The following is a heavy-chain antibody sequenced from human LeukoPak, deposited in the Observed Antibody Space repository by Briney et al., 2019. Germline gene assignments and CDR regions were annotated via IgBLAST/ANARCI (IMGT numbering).Heavy chain of an antibody. CDR3: AKDYGYSSSWYDY. CDR2: ISWNSASV. V-gene: IGHV3-9*01. D-gene: IGHD6-13*01. Sequence: GRSLRLSCEASGFTFDDYGMHWVRQAPGKGLEWVSTISWNSASVGYVDSVKGRFTISRDNAKKTLYLQMNSLRAKDTALYYCAKDYGYSSSWYDYWGQGTLVTVSS. J-gene: IGHJ4*02. CDR1: GFTFDDYG.